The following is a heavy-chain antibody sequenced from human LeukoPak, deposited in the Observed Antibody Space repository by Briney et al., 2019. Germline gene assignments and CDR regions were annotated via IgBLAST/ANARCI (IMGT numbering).Heavy chain of an antibody. D-gene: IGHD1-26*01. Sequence: SETLSLTCTVSGGSMSSGSYYWSCIRQPAGKGLEWIGRSYNSGSTNYNPSLKSRVTISVDTSKNQFSLKLSSVTAADTAMYYCARDPGGAVFDIWGQGTMVTVSS. J-gene: IGHJ3*02. CDR2: SYNSGST. CDR3: ARDPGGAVFDI. CDR1: GGSMSSGSYY. V-gene: IGHV4-61*02.